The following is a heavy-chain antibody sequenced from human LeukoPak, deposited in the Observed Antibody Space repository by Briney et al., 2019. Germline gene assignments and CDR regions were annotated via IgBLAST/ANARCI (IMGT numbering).Heavy chain of an antibody. V-gene: IGHV1-2*02. Sequence: GASVTVSFKASGYTFTGYYMHWVRQAPGQGLEWMGWINPNSGGTNYAQKFQGRVTMTRDTSISTAYMELSRLRSDDTAVYYCARAYYGSGSDGSYYYYYYMDVWGKGTTVTVSS. CDR1: GYTFTGYY. CDR3: ARAYYGSGSDGSYYYYYYMDV. D-gene: IGHD3-10*01. J-gene: IGHJ6*03. CDR2: INPNSGGT.